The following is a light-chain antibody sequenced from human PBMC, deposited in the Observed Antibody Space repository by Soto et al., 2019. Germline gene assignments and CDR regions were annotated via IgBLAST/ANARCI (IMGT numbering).Light chain of an antibody. CDR1: QATRSY. V-gene: IGKV1-9*01. J-gene: IGKJ5*01. CDR3: LQLKSYPIT. CDR2: AAS. Sequence: DIQLTQSPSFLSASVGDRVTITCRASQATRSYLAWYQQKPGKAPKLLIYAASTLQSGVPSRFSGSGSGTEFTLTISSLQPEDFAIYYCLQLKSYPITFGQGTRLEI.